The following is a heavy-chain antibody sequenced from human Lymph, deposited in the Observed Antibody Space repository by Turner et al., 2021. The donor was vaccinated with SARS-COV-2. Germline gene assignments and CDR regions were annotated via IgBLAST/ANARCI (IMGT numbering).Heavy chain of an antibody. CDR2: ISGSGGST. D-gene: IGHD3-22*01. J-gene: IGHJ4*02. CDR3: AKNEMAMIVVVITLFDY. CDR1: GFTLSSYA. Sequence: EVQLLESGVGLVQPGGSLRLSCAATGFTLSSYAMSWVRQAPGKGLEWVSTISGSGGSTYYADSVKGRFTISRDNAKNTLYLQMNSLRAEDTAVYYCAKNEMAMIVVVITLFDYWGQGTLVTVSS. V-gene: IGHV3-23*01.